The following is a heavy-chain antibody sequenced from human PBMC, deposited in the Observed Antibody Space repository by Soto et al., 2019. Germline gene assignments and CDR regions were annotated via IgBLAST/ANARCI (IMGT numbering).Heavy chain of an antibody. CDR1: RFIFSSYA. D-gene: IGHD1-1*01. CDR2: ISGSGGST. J-gene: IGHJ3*02. CDR3: AKAVEPGTLDDAFDI. Sequence: PGGSLRLSCAASRFIFSSYAMSWVRQAPGKGLEWVSAISGSGGSTYYADSVKGRFTISRDNSKNTLYLQMNSLRAEDTAIYYCAKAVEPGTLDDAFDIWGQGTMVTVSS. V-gene: IGHV3-23*01.